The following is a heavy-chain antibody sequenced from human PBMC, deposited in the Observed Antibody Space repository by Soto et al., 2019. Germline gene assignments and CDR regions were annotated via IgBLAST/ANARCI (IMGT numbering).Heavy chain of an antibody. CDR1: GFTFSDYE. CDR3: ARENIAARLFDI. CDR2: ISSTGSST. V-gene: IGHV3-48*03. J-gene: IGHJ4*02. D-gene: IGHD6-6*01. Sequence: PVGSLRLSCAASGFTFSDYEVNWVRQAPGKGLEWVSYISSTGSSTFYADSVKGRFTISRDNAKNSLYLQMNSLGVEDTAIYYCARENIAARLFDIWGQRTQVTVSS.